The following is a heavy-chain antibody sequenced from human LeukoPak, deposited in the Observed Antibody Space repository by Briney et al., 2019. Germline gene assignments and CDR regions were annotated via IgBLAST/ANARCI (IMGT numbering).Heavy chain of an antibody. CDR2: ISYDGSNE. V-gene: IGHV3-30*18. D-gene: IGHD2-21*01. CDR3: AKELKRGLPDY. Sequence: GGSLRLSCAASGFTFSSHWMHWVRQAPGKGLEWVAVISYDGSNEYYADSVKGRFTISRDNSKNTLYLQMSSLRAEDTAVYYCAKELKRGLPDYWGQGTLVTVSS. CDR1: GFTFSSHW. J-gene: IGHJ4*02.